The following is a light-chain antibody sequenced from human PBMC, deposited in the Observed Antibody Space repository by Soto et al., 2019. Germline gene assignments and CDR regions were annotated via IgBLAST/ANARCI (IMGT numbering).Light chain of an antibody. J-gene: IGKJ5*01. CDR1: QSVSSY. Sequence: LTQSPATLSLSTGEGATLSCRASQSVSSYLAWYQQKPGQAPRLLIYDASNRATGIPARFSGSGSGTDFTLTISSLEPEDFAVYYCQQRSKSITFGQGTRLEIK. CDR2: DAS. V-gene: IGKV3-11*01. CDR3: QQRSKSIT.